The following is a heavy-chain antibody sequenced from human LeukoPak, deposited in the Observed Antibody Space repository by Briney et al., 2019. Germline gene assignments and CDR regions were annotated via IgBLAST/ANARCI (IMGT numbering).Heavy chain of an antibody. V-gene: IGHV3-48*04. CDR2: ISSSSSTI. Sequence: GGSLRLSCAGSGFSFSAYSMNWVRQAPGKGLEWISSISSSSSTIKYADSVKGRFTISRDNAKYSLYLQMNSLRAEDTAVYYCARHPSGRGWLQQGGWFDPWGQGTLVTVSS. CDR1: GFSFSAYS. D-gene: IGHD5-24*01. CDR3: ARHPSGRGWLQQGGWFDP. J-gene: IGHJ5*02.